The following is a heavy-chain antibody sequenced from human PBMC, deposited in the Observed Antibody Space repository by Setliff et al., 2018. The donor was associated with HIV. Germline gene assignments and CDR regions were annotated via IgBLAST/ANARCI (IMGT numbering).Heavy chain of an antibody. V-gene: IGHV1-69*13. J-gene: IGHJ6*03. D-gene: IGHD3-10*02. CDR1: GYRFNTYG. CDR2: LIPIFNTA. Sequence: GASVKVFCKASGYRFNTYGISWVRQATGQGLEWMGGLIPIFNTANYAQKFQGRVTITADESTSTADMELGSLRSEDTVVYYCARIVRPSYYYYYYMDVWGKGTTVTVSS. CDR3: ARIVRPSYYYYYYMDV.